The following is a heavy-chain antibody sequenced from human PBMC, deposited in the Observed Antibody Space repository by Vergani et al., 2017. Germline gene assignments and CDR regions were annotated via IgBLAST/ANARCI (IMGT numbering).Heavy chain of an antibody. J-gene: IGHJ6*03. CDR1: GFRFSSYG. V-gene: IGHV3-33*06. D-gene: IGHD2/OR15-2a*01. CDR2: IWYDGSNK. CDR3: AKDLGGCNSISCCDYMDV. Sequence: QVQLVESGGGVVQPGRSLRLSCAASGFRFSSYGMNWVRQAPGKGLEWVAVIWYDGSNKYYADSVKGRFTISRDNSQNTVKLQMNILRVDDTVVYYCAKDLGGCNSISCCDYMDVWGQGTPVTVSS.